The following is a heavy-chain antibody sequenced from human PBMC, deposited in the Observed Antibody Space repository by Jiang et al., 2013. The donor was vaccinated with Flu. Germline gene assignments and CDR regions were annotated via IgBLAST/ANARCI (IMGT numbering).Heavy chain of an antibody. CDR3: ARDRMYGGTYYRIFDY. J-gene: IGHJ4*02. D-gene: IGHD1-26*01. CDR2: IYSDGST. Sequence: KGLEWVSVIYSDGSTYYADSVKGRFTISRDSSKNTLYLQMNSLRAEDTAVYYCARDRMYGGTYYRIFDYWGQGTLVTVSS. V-gene: IGHV3-53*01.